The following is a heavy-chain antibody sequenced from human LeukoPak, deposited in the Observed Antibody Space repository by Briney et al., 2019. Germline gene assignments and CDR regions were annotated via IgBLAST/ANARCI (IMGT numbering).Heavy chain of an antibody. CDR3: AKGRGWYSPDY. J-gene: IGHJ4*02. D-gene: IGHD6-19*01. V-gene: IGHV3-9*01. Sequence: GRSLRLSCAASGFTFDDYAMHWVRQAPGKGLEWVSGITWNTGTMGYADSVKGRFTISRDSARDSLYLQMNSLRTEDTALYYCAKGRGWYSPDYWGQGTLVTVSS. CDR1: GFTFDDYA. CDR2: ITWNTGTM.